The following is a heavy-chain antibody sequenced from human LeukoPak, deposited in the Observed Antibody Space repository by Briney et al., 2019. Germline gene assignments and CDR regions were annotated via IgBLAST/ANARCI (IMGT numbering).Heavy chain of an antibody. Sequence: ASVKVSCKASGYTFTSYYMHWVRQAPGQGLEWMGIINPSGGSTSYAQKFQGRVTMTRDTSTSTVYMELSSLRSEDTAVYYCARGTTRRWELRELLYFDYWGQGTLVTVSS. V-gene: IGHV1-46*01. J-gene: IGHJ4*02. CDR3: ARGTTRRWELRELLYFDY. D-gene: IGHD1-26*01. CDR2: INPSGGST. CDR1: GYTFTSYY.